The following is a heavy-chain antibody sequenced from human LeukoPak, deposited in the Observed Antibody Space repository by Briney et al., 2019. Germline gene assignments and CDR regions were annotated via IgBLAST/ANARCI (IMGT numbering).Heavy chain of an antibody. D-gene: IGHD4-17*01. J-gene: IGHJ4*02. CDR1: GFTVSSYD. CDR2: ISYDGSNK. CDR3: ARDRTMTTVTDFDS. V-gene: IGHV3-30*03. Sequence: GGSLRLSCAASGFTVSSYDMHWVRQAPGKGLEWVAVISYDGSNKYYADSVKGRFTISRDNAKNSLYLQMNSLRAEDTALYYCARDRTMTTVTDFDSWGQGTLVTVSS.